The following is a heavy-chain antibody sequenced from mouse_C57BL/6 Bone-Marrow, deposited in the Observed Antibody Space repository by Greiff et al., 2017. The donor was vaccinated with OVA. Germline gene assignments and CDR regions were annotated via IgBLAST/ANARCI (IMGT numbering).Heavy chain of an antibody. CDR1: GYSITSGYY. CDR2: ISYDGSN. J-gene: IGHJ4*01. Sequence: EVQLQESGPGLVKPSQSLSLTCSVTGYSITSGYYWNWIRQFPGNKLEWMGYISYDGSNNSNPSLKNRISITRDTSKNQFFLKLNSVTTEDTATYYCARVDYPYYYAMDYWGQGTSVTVSS. V-gene: IGHV3-6*01. CDR3: ARVDYPYYYAMDY. D-gene: IGHD2-4*01.